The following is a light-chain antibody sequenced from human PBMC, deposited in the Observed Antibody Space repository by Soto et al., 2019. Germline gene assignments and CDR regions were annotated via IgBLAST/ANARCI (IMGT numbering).Light chain of an antibody. CDR1: HSVSSN. V-gene: IGKV3-15*01. CDR3: QQYNVWPLT. CDR2: VAS. Sequence: IVMTQSPATLSVSPGERATLSCRASHSVSSNLAWYQQKPGQTPKLLIYVASTRATGIPARFSGSGSGTEFTVTISSLQSEDFAVYYCQQYNVWPLTFGRGTKVEFK. J-gene: IGKJ4*01.